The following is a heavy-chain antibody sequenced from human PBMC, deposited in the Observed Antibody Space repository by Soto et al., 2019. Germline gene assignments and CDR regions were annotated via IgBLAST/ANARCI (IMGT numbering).Heavy chain of an antibody. CDR3: AKDSRWLASFDN. CDR2: ISYDGSNK. V-gene: IGHV3-30*18. Sequence: GGSLRLSCAASGFTFRNFGMHWVRQAPGRGLEWVAVISYDGSNKYYADSVKARFTISRDNSKNTLYLQMNSLTAEDTAVYYCAKDSRWLASFDNWGQGTLVTVSS. J-gene: IGHJ4*02. CDR1: GFTFRNFG. D-gene: IGHD6-19*01.